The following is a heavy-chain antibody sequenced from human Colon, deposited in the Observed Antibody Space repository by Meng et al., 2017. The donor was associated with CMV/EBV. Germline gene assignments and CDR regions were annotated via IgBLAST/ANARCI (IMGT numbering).Heavy chain of an antibody. CDR3: VRDRGYNYGNFDS. V-gene: IGHV4-39*07. CDR1: GGSIRSSNYY. Sequence: SETLSLTCTVSGGSIRSSNYYWGWIRQPPGKGLEWIGSIYGSGKTYYNPSLKSRVSISVDTSNNEFSLTLSSATAADTAVYYCVRDRGYNYGNFDSWGQGTLVTVSS. D-gene: IGHD5-18*01. J-gene: IGHJ4*02. CDR2: IYGSGKT.